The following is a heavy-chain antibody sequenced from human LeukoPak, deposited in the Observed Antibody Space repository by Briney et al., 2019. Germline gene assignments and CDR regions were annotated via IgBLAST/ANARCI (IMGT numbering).Heavy chain of an antibody. CDR1: GFTFSSYA. V-gene: IGHV3-23*01. J-gene: IGHJ5*02. CDR3: AKDNVPAAIPEAYNWFDP. CDR2: ISGSGGST. Sequence: PGGSLRLSCAASGFTFSSYAMSWVRQAPGKGLEWVSAISGSGGSTYYADSVKGRFTISRDNSKNTLYLQMNSLRAEDTAVYYCAKDNVPAAIPEAYNWFDPWGQGTLVTVSS. D-gene: IGHD2-2*01.